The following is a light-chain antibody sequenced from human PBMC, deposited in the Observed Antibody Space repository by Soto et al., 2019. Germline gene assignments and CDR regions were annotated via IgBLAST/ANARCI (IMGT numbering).Light chain of an antibody. Sequence: EIVLTQSPGTLSLSPVERATLSCRASQSVSSNLAWYQQKPGQAPRLLIYGASTRATGIPARFSGSGSGTEFTLTISSLQSEDFAVYYCQQYNNWPAINFGQGTRLAIK. V-gene: IGKV3-15*01. CDR3: QQYNNWPAIN. CDR1: QSVSSN. CDR2: GAS. J-gene: IGKJ5*01.